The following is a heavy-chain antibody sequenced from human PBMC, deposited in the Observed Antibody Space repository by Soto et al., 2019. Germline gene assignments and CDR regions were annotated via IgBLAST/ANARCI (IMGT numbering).Heavy chain of an antibody. J-gene: IGHJ5*02. CDR1: GGTFSSYA. CDR3: ARDRGYCSSTSCYTNWFDP. V-gene: IGHV1-69*13. D-gene: IGHD2-2*02. Sequence: SVKVSCKASGGTFSSYAISWVRQAPGQGLEWMGGIIPIFGTANYAQKFQGRVTITADESTSTAYMELSSLRSEDTAVYYCARDRGYCSSTSCYTNWFDPWGQGTLVTVSS. CDR2: IIPIFGTA.